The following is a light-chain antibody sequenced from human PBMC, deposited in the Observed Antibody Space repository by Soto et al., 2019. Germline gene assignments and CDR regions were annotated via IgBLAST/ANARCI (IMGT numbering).Light chain of an antibody. J-gene: IGKJ5*01. CDR2: KAS. CDR1: QNINNR. CDR3: QQRYSTLT. Sequence: DIQMTQSPSTLSSSIGDGVTITCRASQNINNRLAWYQQKPGKAPKLLIYKASSLESGVPSRFSGSGSGTDFTLTISSLQPEDFAAYYCQQRYSTLTFGQGTRLDIK. V-gene: IGKV1-5*03.